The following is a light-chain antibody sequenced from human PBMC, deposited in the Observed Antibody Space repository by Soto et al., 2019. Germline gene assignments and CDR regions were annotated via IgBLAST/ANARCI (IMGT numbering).Light chain of an antibody. CDR2: HVT. V-gene: IGLV2-14*01. CDR3: SSYTSSSTFV. CDR1: SSDVGGYDY. Sequence: QSALTQSASVPGSPGQSITISCTGTSSDVGGYDYVSWYQQHPGKAPTLMIYHVTNRPSGVSSRFSGSKSGNTAFLIISGLQAEDEADYYCSSYTSSSTFVFGTGTKVTVL. J-gene: IGLJ1*01.